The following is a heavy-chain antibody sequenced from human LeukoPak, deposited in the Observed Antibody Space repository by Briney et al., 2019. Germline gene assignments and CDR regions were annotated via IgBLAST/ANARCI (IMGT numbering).Heavy chain of an antibody. Sequence: SETLSLTCTVSGGSFSGYYWSWIRQPPGKGLEWVGTIYYSGSGSYNPSLKSRDNISLDTSKNLFSLRVSSVTAADTALYYCARGRVRSPDWGQGTLVTVSS. J-gene: IGHJ4*02. CDR3: ARGRVRSPD. CDR2: IYYSGSG. V-gene: IGHV4-59*01. CDR1: GGSFSGYY. D-gene: IGHD6-19*01.